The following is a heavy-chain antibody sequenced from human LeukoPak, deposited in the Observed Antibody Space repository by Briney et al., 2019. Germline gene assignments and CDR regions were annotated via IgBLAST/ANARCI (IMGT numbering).Heavy chain of an antibody. V-gene: IGHV3-74*01. J-gene: IGHJ4*02. CDR1: GFTFSSYW. CDR2: INNDGSGT. Sequence: GGSLRLSCAASGFTFSSYWMHWVRHAPGKGLVWVSHINNDGSGTSYAASVKGRFTISRDNAKNTLYLQMNSLSAEDTAVYYCARVLAEPFDFWGQGTLVTVSS. CDR3: ARVLAEPFDF.